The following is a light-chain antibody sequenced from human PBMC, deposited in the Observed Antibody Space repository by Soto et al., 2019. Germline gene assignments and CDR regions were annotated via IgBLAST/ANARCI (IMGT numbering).Light chain of an antibody. J-gene: IGKJ1*01. CDR1: QSVSGSY. CDR2: GAS. V-gene: IGKV3-20*01. Sequence: EIVLTQSPGTLSLSPGEGATLSCRASQSVSGSYLAWYQQKPGQAPRLLIFGASSRATGIPDRFSGSGSGTAFTLTIDRLEPEDFAVYYCQQYGSSPKTFGQGTKVEIK. CDR3: QQYGSSPKT.